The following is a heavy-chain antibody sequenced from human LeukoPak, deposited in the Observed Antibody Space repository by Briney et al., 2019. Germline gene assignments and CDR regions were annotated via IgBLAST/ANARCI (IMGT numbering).Heavy chain of an antibody. CDR3: ARDLHYGSGSYSFDY. Sequence: SETLSLTCAVSGGSISSSNWWSWVCQPPGKGLEWIGEIYHSGSTNYNPSLKSRVTISVDKSKNQFSLKLSSVTAADTAVYYCARDLHYGSGSYSFDYWGQGTLVTVSS. J-gene: IGHJ4*02. V-gene: IGHV4-4*02. D-gene: IGHD3-10*01. CDR1: GGSISSSNW. CDR2: IYHSGST.